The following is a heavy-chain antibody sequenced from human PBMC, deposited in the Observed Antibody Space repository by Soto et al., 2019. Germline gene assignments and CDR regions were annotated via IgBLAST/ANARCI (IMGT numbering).Heavy chain of an antibody. D-gene: IGHD1-1*01. V-gene: IGHV1-69*08. CDR3: ARDHTQRGLQHEGDY. CDR1: GGTFSSYT. CDR2: IIPILGIA. Sequence: QVQLVQSGAEVKKPGSSVKVSCKASGGTFSSYTISWVRQAPGQGLEWMGRIIPILGIANYAQKFQGRVTITADKSTSTAYMELSSLRSEDTAVYYCARDHTQRGLQHEGDYWGQGTLVTVSS. J-gene: IGHJ4*02.